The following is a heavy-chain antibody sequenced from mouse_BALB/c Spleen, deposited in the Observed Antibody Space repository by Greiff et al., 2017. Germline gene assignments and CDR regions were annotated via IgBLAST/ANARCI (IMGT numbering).Heavy chain of an antibody. D-gene: IGHD1-1*01. CDR1: GFSLTSYG. J-gene: IGHJ2*01. Sequence: VQLQESGPGLVAPSQSLSITCTVSGFSLTSYGVHWVRQPPGKGLEWLGVIWAGGSTNYNSALMSRLSISKDNSKSQVFLKMNSLQTDDTAMYYCARAGSSYVEYYFDYWGQGTTLTVSS. V-gene: IGHV2-9*02. CDR3: ARAGSSYVEYYFDY. CDR2: IWAGGST.